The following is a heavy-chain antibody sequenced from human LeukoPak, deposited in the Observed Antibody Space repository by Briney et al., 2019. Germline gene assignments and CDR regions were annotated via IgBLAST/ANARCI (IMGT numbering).Heavy chain of an antibody. CDR1: GYTFTCYY. CDR3: ARDRRPIAARSANWFDL. Sequence: ASVKVSCKASGYTFTCYYMHWVGQAPGQGVEWMGWINPNSGGTNYAQKFQGRVTMTRDTSISTAYMELSRLRSDDTAVYYCARDRRPIAARSANWFDLWGQGTLVTVSS. CDR2: INPNSGGT. D-gene: IGHD6-6*01. J-gene: IGHJ5*02. V-gene: IGHV1-2*02.